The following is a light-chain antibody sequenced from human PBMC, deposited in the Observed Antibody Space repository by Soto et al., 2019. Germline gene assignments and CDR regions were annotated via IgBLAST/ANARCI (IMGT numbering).Light chain of an antibody. CDR3: QRYHSYSWT. V-gene: IGKV1-5*01. CDR2: DAS. J-gene: IGKJ1*01. Sequence: DIQMTQSPSTLSASVGDTVTITCRASQSISSWLAWYQQKPGKAPKVLVYDASRLESGVPSRFTGSGSGTEFTLTISSLQPDDFATYYCQRYHSYSWTFGQGTKVEIK. CDR1: QSISSW.